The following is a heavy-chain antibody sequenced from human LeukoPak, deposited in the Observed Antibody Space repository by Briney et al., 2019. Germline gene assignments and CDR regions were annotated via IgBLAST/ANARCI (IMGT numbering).Heavy chain of an antibody. D-gene: IGHD3-16*02. V-gene: IGHV7-4-1*04. Sequence: ASVKVSCKASGYTFTSYAMNWVRQAPGQGLEWMGWINTNTGNPTYAQGFTGRFVFSLDTSVSMAYLQISSLKAEDTAVYYCARGTSYPPYYYYGMDVWGQGTTVTVSS. CDR3: ARGTSYPPYYYYGMDV. J-gene: IGHJ6*02. CDR1: GYTFTSYA. CDR2: INTNTGNP.